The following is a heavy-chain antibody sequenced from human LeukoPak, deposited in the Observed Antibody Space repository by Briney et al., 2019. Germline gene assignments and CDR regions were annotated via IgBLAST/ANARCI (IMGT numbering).Heavy chain of an antibody. V-gene: IGHV3-53*01. J-gene: IGHJ4*02. D-gene: IGHD3-22*01. CDR1: GFTVSSNY. CDR3: AKSLDYYRGYFDY. Sequence: PGGSLRLSCAASGFTVSSNYMSWVRQAPGKGLEWVSLIYSGGSTYYADSVKGRFTISRDNSKNTLYLQMNTLRAEDTAVYYCAKSLDYYRGYFDYWGQGTLVTVSS. CDR2: IYSGGST.